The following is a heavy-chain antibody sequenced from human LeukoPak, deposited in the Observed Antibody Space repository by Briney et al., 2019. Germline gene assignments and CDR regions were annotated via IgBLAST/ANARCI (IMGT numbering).Heavy chain of an antibody. V-gene: IGHV4-4*02. J-gene: IGHJ4*02. Sequence: SETLSLTCAASGGSISSSSWWSWVRQPPGKGLEWIGEIYHSGSTYYNPSLKSRVTISVDTSKNQFSLKLSSVTAADTAVYYCARLNGIAVAGARYYFDYWGQGTLVTVSS. CDR1: GGSISSSSW. CDR3: ARLNGIAVAGARYYFDY. CDR2: IYHSGST. D-gene: IGHD6-19*01.